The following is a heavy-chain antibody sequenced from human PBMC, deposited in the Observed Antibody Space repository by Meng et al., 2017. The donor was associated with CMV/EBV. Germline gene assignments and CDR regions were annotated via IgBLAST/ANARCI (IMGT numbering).Heavy chain of an antibody. CDR3: ARGRTGEHDFWSGYWADY. Sequence: QVQLPQWGGSLVKPSETLSPTVAGYGGSFSGYYWSWIRQPPGKGLEWIGEINHSGSTNYNPSLKSRVTISVDTSKNQFSLKLSSVTAADTAVYYCARGRTGEHDFWSGYWADYWGQGTLVTVSS. V-gene: IGHV4-34*01. J-gene: IGHJ4*02. CDR1: GGSFSGYY. D-gene: IGHD3-3*01. CDR2: INHSGST.